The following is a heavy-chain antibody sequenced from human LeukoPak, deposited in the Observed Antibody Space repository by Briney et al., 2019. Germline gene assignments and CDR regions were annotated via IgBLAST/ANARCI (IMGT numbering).Heavy chain of an antibody. Sequence: SETLSLTCAVYGGSFSGYYWSWIRQPPGKGLEGIGETSHSGSTNYNPSLESLLTISADTSKNQFSLKLTSVTAADTAVYYCARVERLGYEDYWGQGTLVTVSS. CDR3: ARVERLGYEDY. V-gene: IGHV4-34*01. CDR2: TSHSGST. J-gene: IGHJ4*02. D-gene: IGHD2-15*01. CDR1: GGSFSGYY.